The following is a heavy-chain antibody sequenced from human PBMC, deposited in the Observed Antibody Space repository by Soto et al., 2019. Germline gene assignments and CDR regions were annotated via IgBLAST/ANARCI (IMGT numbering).Heavy chain of an antibody. CDR1: GFTFSSYG. V-gene: IGHV3-30*18. J-gene: IGHJ4*02. Sequence: GGSLRLSCAASGFTFSSYGMHWVRQAPGKGLEWVAVISYDGSNKYYADSVKGRFTISRDNSKNTLYLQMNSLRAEDTAVYYCAKDSGALVLVYWGQGTLVTVSS. CDR3: AKDSGALVLVY. CDR2: ISYDGSNK. D-gene: IGHD3-10*01.